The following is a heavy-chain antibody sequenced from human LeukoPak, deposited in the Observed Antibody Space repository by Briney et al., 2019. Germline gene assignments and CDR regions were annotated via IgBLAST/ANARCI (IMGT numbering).Heavy chain of an antibody. D-gene: IGHD3-22*01. Sequence: SVKVSCKASGGTFSSYAISWVRQAPGQGLEWMGGIIPIFGTANYAQKFQGRVTITADESTSTAYMELSSLRSEDTAVYYCARDLHPYYYDSSGYGMDVWGQGTTVTVPS. CDR1: GGTFSSYA. CDR3: ARDLHPYYYDSSGYGMDV. J-gene: IGHJ6*02. V-gene: IGHV1-69*13. CDR2: IIPIFGTA.